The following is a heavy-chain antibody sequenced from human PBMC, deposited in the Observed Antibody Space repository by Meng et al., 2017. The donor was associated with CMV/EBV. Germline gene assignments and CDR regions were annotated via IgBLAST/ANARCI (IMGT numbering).Heavy chain of an antibody. V-gene: IGHV1-2*02. CDR3: ARDRHAQKLRYCSSTSCPPGY. D-gene: IGHD2-2*01. CDR1: GYTFTGYY. J-gene: IGHJ4*02. CDR2: INPNSGGT. Sequence: ASVKVSCKASGYTFTGYYMHWVRQAPGQGLEWMGWINPNSGGTNYAQKFQGRVTMTRDTSISTAYMELSRLRSDDTAAYYCARDRHAQKLRYCSSTSCPPGYWGQGTLVTVSS.